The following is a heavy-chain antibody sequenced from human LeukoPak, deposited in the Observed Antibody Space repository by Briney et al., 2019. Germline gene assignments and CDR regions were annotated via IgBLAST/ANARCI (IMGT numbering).Heavy chain of an antibody. CDR1: GYTFTAYY. CDR3: AKVKPGAFDL. V-gene: IGHV1-2*02. CDR2: INTKSDGT. J-gene: IGHJ3*01. D-gene: IGHD7-27*01. Sequence: GASVKVSCKASGYTFTAYYIHWVRQAPGLGLEWMGYINTKSDGTIYAQKFQGRVTMARDTSISTVYMELSRLRFDDTAVYYCAKVKPGAFDLWGQGTVVTVSS.